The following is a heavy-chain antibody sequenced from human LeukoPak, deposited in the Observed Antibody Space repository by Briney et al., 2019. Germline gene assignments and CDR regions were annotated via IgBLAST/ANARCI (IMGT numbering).Heavy chain of an antibody. J-gene: IGHJ2*01. CDR1: GFTFSNYW. CDR2: IKQDGSEK. Sequence: PGGSLGLSCAASGFTFSNYWMSWVRQAPGKGLEWVANIKQDGSEKYYVDSVKGRFTISRDNAEKSLHLQMNSLRAEDTAVYYCARTTVAKFDLWGRGTLVSVSS. V-gene: IGHV3-7*01. CDR3: ARTTVAKFDL. D-gene: IGHD4-23*01.